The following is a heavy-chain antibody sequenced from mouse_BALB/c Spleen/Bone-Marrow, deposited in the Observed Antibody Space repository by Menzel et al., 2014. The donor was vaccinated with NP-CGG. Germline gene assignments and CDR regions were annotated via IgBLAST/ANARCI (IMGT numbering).Heavy chain of an antibody. CDR1: GFNIKDIY. CDR2: IDPANGDT. Sequence: VQLQQSGAELVKPGASVKLSCTASGFNIKDIYMHWVKQRPEQGLEWIGRIDPANGDTKYDPKFQGKATITADTSSNTAYLQLDSMTSEDTAVDNCARDCGPFDYWGQGTTLSVSS. CDR3: ARDCGPFDY. V-gene: IGHV14-3*02. J-gene: IGHJ2*01.